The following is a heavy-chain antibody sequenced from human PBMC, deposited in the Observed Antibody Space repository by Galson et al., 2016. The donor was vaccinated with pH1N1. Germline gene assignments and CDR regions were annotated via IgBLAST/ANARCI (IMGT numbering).Heavy chain of an antibody. V-gene: IGHV7-4-1*04. J-gene: IGHJ6*02. CDR1: GYTFTSNA. D-gene: IGHD2-2*01. CDR3: ARSYCSSTRCYGGSYYYYGMDV. CDR2: INTNTGNP. Sequence: SVKVSCKASGYTFTSNAMNWVRQAPGQGLEWMGWINTNTGNPTYAQGFTRRFVFSLDTSVSMAYLQISSLKAEDTAVYYCARSYCSSTRCYGGSYYYYGMDVWGQGTKVTVSS.